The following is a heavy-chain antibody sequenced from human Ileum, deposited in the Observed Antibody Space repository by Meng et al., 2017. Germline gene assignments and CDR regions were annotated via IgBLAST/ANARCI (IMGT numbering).Heavy chain of an antibody. CDR3: ARGGVAAHLGT. CDR2: ISHSGST. D-gene: IGHD2-15*01. CDR1: GGSFSGYY. V-gene: IGHV4-34*02. J-gene: IGHJ4*02. Sequence: QVQLQRWGAGLLKPSENLSRTCAANGGSFSGYYWSWIRQPPGKGLEWIGEISHSGSTHYNPSLKSRLTISVDTSNNQFSLKLNSVTAADTAVYYCARGGVAAHLGTWGQGALVTVSS.